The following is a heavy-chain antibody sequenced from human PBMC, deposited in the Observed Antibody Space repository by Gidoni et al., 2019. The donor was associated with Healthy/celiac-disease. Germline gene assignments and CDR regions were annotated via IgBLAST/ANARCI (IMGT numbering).Heavy chain of an antibody. D-gene: IGHD5-18*01. CDR3: ARGGYSYGPADY. J-gene: IGHJ4*02. CDR1: GCSISSYY. V-gene: IGHV4-59*01. CDR2: IYYSGST. Sequence: QVQLQESGPGLVKPSETLSLTCTVSGCSISSYYWSWIRQPPGKGLEWIGYIYYSGSTNYNPSLKSRVTISVDTSKNQFSLKLSSVTAADTAVYYCARGGYSYGPADYWGQGTLVTVSS.